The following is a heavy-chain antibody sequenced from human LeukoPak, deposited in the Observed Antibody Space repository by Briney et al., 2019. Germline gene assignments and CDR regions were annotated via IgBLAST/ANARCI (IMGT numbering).Heavy chain of an antibody. D-gene: IGHD3-22*01. V-gene: IGHV3-53*01. Sequence: GGSLRLSCAASGFTVSSNYMTWVRQAPGKGLEWVSILFGGGSTYYADSVKGRFTISRHNSKNTLYLQMNSLRAEDTAVYYCARAMMVVANLWGVYDYWGQGTLVTVSS. J-gene: IGHJ4*02. CDR1: GFTVSSNY. CDR2: LFGGGST. CDR3: ARAMMVVANLWGVYDY.